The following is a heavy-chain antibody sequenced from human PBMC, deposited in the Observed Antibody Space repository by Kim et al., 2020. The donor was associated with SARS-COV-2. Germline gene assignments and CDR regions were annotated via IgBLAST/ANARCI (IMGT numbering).Heavy chain of an antibody. CDR3: AKGQATGYYGSGSYYFDY. Sequence: GRFTSSRDNSKNTLYLQRNSLRAEDTAVYYCAKGQATGYYGSGSYYFDYWGQGTLVTVSS. D-gene: IGHD3-10*01. J-gene: IGHJ4*02. V-gene: IGHV3-30*02.